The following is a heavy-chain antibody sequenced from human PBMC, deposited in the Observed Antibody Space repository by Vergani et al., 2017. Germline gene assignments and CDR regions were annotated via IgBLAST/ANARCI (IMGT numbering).Heavy chain of an antibody. J-gene: IGHJ6*03. Sequence: EVQLVESGGGLVKPGGSLRLSCAASGFTFSSYSMNWVRQAPGKGLEWVSSISSSSSYIYYASSVKGRFTISRDNAKNSLYLQMNSLIAEDTAVYYCAGAEYSSSPGYYYYYMDVWGKGTTVTVSS. CDR1: GFTFSSYS. CDR3: AGAEYSSSPGYYYYYMDV. CDR2: ISSSSSYI. V-gene: IGHV3-21*01. D-gene: IGHD6-6*01.